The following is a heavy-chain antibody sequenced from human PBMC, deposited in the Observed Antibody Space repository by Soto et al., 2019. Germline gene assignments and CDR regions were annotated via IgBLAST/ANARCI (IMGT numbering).Heavy chain of an antibody. D-gene: IGHD6-19*01. Sequence: PGGSLRLSCAASGFTFSSYAMSWVRQAPGKGLEWVSAISGSGGSTYYADSVKGRFTISRDNSKNTLYLQMNSLRAEDTAVYYCAKEEGTTVYSSGWYCIDYWGQGTLVTVSS. CDR2: ISGSGGST. CDR3: AKEEGTTVYSSGWYCIDY. J-gene: IGHJ4*02. CDR1: GFTFSSYA. V-gene: IGHV3-23*01.